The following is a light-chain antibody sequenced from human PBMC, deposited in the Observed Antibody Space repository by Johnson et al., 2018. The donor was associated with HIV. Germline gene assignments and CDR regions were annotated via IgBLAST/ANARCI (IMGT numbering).Light chain of an antibody. Sequence: QSVLTQPPSVSAAPGQKVTISCSGSSSNIGNNYVSWYQQLPGTAPKLLIYDNNKRPSGIPDRFSGSKSGTSATLGITGLQTGDEADYYCGTWDSSLSAYVFGNWTKGTGL. CDR2: DNN. CDR1: SSNIGNNY. J-gene: IGLJ1*01. V-gene: IGLV1-51*01. CDR3: GTWDSSLSAYV.